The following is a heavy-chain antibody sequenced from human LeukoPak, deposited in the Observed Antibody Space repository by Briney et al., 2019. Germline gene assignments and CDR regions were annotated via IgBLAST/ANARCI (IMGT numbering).Heavy chain of an antibody. V-gene: IGHV4-4*07. J-gene: IGHJ3*01. CDR3: ARDRDSSGWYASFDF. CDR2: IYTSGST. D-gene: IGHD6-19*01. CDR1: SGSMSSYY. Sequence: SETLSLTCTVSSGSMSSYYWRWIRQPAGKGLEWIGRIYTSGSTNYNPSLKSRVTISVDTSKNQFSLKLSSVTAADTAVYYCARDRDSSGWYASFDFWGQGTMVTVSS.